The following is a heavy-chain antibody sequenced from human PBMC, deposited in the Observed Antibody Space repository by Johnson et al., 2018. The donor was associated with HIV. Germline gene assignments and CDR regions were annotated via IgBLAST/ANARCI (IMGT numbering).Heavy chain of an antibody. CDR3: AKGKRGSYWIGGDACDI. Sequence: VQLVESGGGLVQPGGSLRLSCAASGFTFSSYAMSWVRQDPGKGLEWVSAISGSGGSTYYADSVKGRFTISRDNSKNTLYLQMNSLRAEDTAVYYCAKGKRGSYWIGGDACDIWGQGTMVTVSS. D-gene: IGHD1-26*01. CDR1: GFTFSSYA. V-gene: IGHV3-23*04. J-gene: IGHJ3*02. CDR2: ISGSGGST.